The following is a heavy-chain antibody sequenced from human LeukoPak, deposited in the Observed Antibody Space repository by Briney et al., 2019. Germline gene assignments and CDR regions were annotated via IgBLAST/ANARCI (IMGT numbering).Heavy chain of an antibody. CDR2: IIPILGIA. V-gene: IGHV1-69*04. D-gene: IGHD2-21*01. CDR3: ARNHLPLIEGVRNGIDY. CDR1: GGTFSSYA. Sequence: SVKVSCKASGGTFSSYAISWVRQAPGQGLEWMGRIIPILGIANYAQKFQGRVTITADKSTSTAYMELSSLRSEDTAVYYCARNHLPLIEGVRNGIDYWGQGTLVTVSS. J-gene: IGHJ4*02.